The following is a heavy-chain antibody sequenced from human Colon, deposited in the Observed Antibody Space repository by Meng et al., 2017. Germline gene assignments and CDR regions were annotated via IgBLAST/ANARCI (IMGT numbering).Heavy chain of an antibody. J-gene: IGHJ4*02. V-gene: IGHV3-21*01. CDR3: VREEYDPRDF. CDR2: IDYGGIST. CDR1: GFIFNNYR. Sequence: EVQLVDSGVVLVEPWGSLRLSCAASGFIFNNYRMNWVRQAPGKGLEWVSVIDYGGISTYYADSVKGRFTISRDNAKNSVSLQMNNLRAEDTAVYYCVREEYDPRDFWGQGTLVTVSS. D-gene: IGHD3-16*01.